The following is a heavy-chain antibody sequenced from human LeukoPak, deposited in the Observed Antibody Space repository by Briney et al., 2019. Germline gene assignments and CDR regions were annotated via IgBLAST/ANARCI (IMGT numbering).Heavy chain of an antibody. J-gene: IGHJ3*02. Sequence: PSETLSLACTVSGGSISSNNDYWGWIRQPPGKGLEWIGSIYYSGTTYYNPSLRSRVIISVDTSKIQFSLKLSSVTAADTAVYYCVRRCNERDAFDIWGRGTMVTVSS. D-gene: IGHD1-1*01. CDR3: VRRCNERDAFDI. CDR1: GGSISSNNDY. CDR2: IYYSGTT. V-gene: IGHV4-39*01.